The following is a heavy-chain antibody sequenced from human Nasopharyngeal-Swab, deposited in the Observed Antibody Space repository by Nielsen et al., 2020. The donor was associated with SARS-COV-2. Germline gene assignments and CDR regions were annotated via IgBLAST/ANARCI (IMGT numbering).Heavy chain of an antibody. J-gene: IGHJ4*02. Sequence: SVKVSCKASGGTFSSYAISWVRQAPGQGLEWMGRIIPILGIANYAQKFQGRVTITADKSTSTAYMELSSLRSEDTAVYYCARGVGFLAYYFDYWGQGTLVTVSS. CDR1: GGTFSSYA. CDR2: IIPILGIA. D-gene: IGHD3-3*01. V-gene: IGHV1-69*04. CDR3: ARGVGFLAYYFDY.